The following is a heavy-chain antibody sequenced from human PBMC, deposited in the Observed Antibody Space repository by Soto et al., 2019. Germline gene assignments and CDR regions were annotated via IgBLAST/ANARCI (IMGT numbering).Heavy chain of an antibody. D-gene: IGHD3-10*02. Sequence: SETLSLTCVVSGDSISRGYHWAWIRQPPGKGLEWVASIYHSGTTYYNPSLTSRVTISVDTSKNQFSLNLSSVTAADSGVYSCAITADVGYYQYFGQGLLVTVSS. V-gene: IGHV4-38-2*01. CDR1: GDSISRGYH. J-gene: IGHJ4*02. CDR3: AITADVGYYQY. CDR2: IYHSGTT.